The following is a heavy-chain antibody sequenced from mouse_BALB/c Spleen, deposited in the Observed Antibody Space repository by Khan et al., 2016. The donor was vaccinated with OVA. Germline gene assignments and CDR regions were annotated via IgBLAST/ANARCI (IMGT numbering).Heavy chain of an antibody. CDR3: TRGGFGGFAY. D-gene: IGHD3-1*01. CDR2: INPGSGGT. Sequence: QVQLQQSGAELVRPGTSVKVSCKASGYAFTNYLIEWVKQRPGQGLEWIGVINPGSGGTNYNEKFKGKATLTADKSSSTAYMQLSSLIADVSAVYFCTRGGFGGFAYWGQGTLVTVSA. CDR1: GYAFTNYL. V-gene: IGHV1-54*01. J-gene: IGHJ3*01.